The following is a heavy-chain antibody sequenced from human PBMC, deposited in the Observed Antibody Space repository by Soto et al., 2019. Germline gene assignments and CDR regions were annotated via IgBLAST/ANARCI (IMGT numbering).Heavy chain of an antibody. CDR2: ISYDGSNK. J-gene: IGHJ6*02. V-gene: IGHV3-30*18. Sequence: PGGSLRLSCAASGFTFSSYGMHWVRQAPGKGLEWVAVISYDGSNKYYADSVKGRFTISRDNSKNTLYLQMNSLRAEDTAVYYCAKELSRGSGPRANYYYYGMDVWGQGTTVTVSS. CDR1: GFTFSSYG. CDR3: AKELSRGSGPRANYYYYGMDV. D-gene: IGHD3-10*01.